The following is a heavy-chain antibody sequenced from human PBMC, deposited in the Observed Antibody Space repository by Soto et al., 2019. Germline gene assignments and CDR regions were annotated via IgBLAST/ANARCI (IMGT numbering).Heavy chain of an antibody. V-gene: IGHV4-59*01. CDR2: IYYSGST. J-gene: IGHJ6*03. Sequence: SETLSLTCTVSGGSISSYYWSWIRQPPGKGLEWIGYIYYSGSTNYNPSLKSRVTISVDTSKNQFSLKLSSVTAADTAVYYCARHTTGTTLVYYYYMDVWGQGTTVTVS. CDR3: ARHTTGTTLVYYYYMDV. CDR1: GGSISSYY. D-gene: IGHD1-1*01.